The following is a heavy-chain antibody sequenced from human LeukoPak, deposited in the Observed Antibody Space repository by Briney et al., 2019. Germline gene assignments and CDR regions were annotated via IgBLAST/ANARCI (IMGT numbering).Heavy chain of an antibody. D-gene: IGHD1-1*01. J-gene: IGHJ5*02. CDR2: ISSSSNYI. CDR3: TREGRRTTFGNKWFDP. CDR1: GFVFSSYD. V-gene: IGHV3-21*06. Sequence: GGSLRLSCAPSGFVFSSYDMNWVRQAPGKGLEWVSSISSSSNYIYYADSVKGRFTISRDNAKNSLYLQMNSLRAEDTAVYFCTREGRRTTFGNKWFDPWGQGTLVTVSS.